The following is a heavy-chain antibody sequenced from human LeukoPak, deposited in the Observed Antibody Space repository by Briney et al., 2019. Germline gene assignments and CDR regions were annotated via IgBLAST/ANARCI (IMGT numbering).Heavy chain of an antibody. V-gene: IGHV3-23*01. Sequence: GGSLRLSCAASGFTFSSYAMSWVRQAPGKGLEWVSAVSSSGGSTNYADYVKGQFTISRDNSKNTVYLHMNNLRAEGTAVYYCAKEGRKTGNTYGYEFDCWGQGTLVTVSS. CDR3: AKEGRKTGNTYGYEFDC. CDR2: VSSSGGST. J-gene: IGHJ4*02. CDR1: GFTFSSYA. D-gene: IGHD5-18*01.